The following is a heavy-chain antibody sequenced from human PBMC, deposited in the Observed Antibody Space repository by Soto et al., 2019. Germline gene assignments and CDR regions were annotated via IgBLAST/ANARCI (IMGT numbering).Heavy chain of an antibody. V-gene: IGHV1-69*13. J-gene: IGHJ4*02. D-gene: IGHD4-17*01. CDR3: ARGIRDGDNNRFDY. CDR2: IIPIFGTA. CDR1: GGTFSSYA. Sequence: GASVQVSCKASGGTFSSYAISWVRQAPGQGLEWMGGIIPIFGTANYAQKFQGRVTITADESTSTAYMELNSLRSEDTAVYYCARGIRDGDNNRFDYWGQGTLVTVSS.